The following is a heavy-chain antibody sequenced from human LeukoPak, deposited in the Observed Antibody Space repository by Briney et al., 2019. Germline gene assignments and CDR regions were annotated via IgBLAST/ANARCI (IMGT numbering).Heavy chain of an antibody. D-gene: IGHD2-2*01. Sequence: GGSLRLSCAASGFTFSSYWMSWVRQAPGKGLEWVANIKQDGSEKYYVDSVKGRFTLSRDNAKNSLYLQMNSLRAEDTAVYYCARDGVPAALRPPDDYWGQGTLVTVSS. J-gene: IGHJ4*02. V-gene: IGHV3-7*01. CDR3: ARDGVPAALRPPDDY. CDR2: IKQDGSEK. CDR1: GFTFSSYW.